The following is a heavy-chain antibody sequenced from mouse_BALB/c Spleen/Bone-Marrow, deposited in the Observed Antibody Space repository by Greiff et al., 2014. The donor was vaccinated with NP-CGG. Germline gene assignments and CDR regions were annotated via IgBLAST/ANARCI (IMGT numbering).Heavy chain of an antibody. D-gene: IGHD2-10*02. CDR2: ISDGGGYT. CDR3: ARSGERYGAMDY. V-gene: IGHV5-4*02. Sequence: EVMLVESGGGLVKPGGSLKLSCAASGFTSSDYYMYWVRQTPEKRLEWVATISDGGGYTYYPDSVWGRFTISRDNAKNNLYLQMSSLKSEDTAMYYCARSGERYGAMDYWGQGTSVTVLS. CDR1: GFTSSDYY. J-gene: IGHJ4*01.